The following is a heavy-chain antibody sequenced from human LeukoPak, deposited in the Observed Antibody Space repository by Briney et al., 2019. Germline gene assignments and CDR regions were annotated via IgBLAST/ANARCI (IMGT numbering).Heavy chain of an antibody. CDR3: ARQSKLWGSYRYSPFDF. J-gene: IGHJ4*02. D-gene: IGHD3-16*02. CDR2: VYYTGST. Sequence: PETLSLTCTVSGGSISSYYWSWIRQPPGKGLEWIGYVYYTGSTDFNPSLKSRVTASVDTSRNQFSLKLTSVTAADTAVYFCARQSKLWGSYRYSPFDFWGQGSLVTVSS. CDR1: GGSISSYY. V-gene: IGHV4-59*08.